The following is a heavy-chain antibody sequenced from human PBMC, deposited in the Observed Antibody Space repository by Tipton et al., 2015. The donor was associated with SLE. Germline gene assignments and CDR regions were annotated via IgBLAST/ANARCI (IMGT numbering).Heavy chain of an antibody. D-gene: IGHD5-24*01. V-gene: IGHV1-2*02. CDR2: INPNSRGT. J-gene: IGHJ4*02. CDR1: GYTFTGYY. CDR3: AGGRDGYNTPLDF. Sequence: QSGAEVKKPGASVKVSCKASGYTFTGYYIHWVRQAPGQGLEWVGWINPNSRGTNYAQRFQGRVAMSSDSSISTAYMELSSLRSDDTAVYYCAGGRDGYNTPLDFWGQGTLVTVSS.